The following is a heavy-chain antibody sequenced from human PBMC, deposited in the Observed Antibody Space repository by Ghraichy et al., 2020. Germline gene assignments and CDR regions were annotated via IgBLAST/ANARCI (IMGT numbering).Heavy chain of an antibody. Sequence: GGSLRLSCAASGFTFRSYWMNWVRQAPGKGLEWVANIKLDVSEKKYVDSVKGRFTISRDNAKNSLYLQMNSLRAEDTAVYYCARDRVQLERLPHYFYYYGIDVWGQGTTVTVSS. CDR1: GFTFRSYW. CDR2: IKLDVSEK. CDR3: ARDRVQLERLPHYFYYYGIDV. D-gene: IGHD1-1*01. J-gene: IGHJ6*02. V-gene: IGHV3-7*03.